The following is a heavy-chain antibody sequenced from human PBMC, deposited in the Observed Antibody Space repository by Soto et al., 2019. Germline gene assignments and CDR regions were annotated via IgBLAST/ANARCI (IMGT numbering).Heavy chain of an antibody. CDR3: ARGGYCSGGSCYALDY. Sequence: SQTLSLTCAISGDSVSSNSAAWNWIRQSPSRGLEWLGRTYYRSKWYNDYAVSVKSRITINPDTSKNQFSLQLNSVTPEDTAVYYCARGGYCSGGSCYALDYWGQGTLVTVSS. CDR1: GDSVSSNSAA. V-gene: IGHV6-1*01. J-gene: IGHJ4*02. CDR2: TYYRSKWYN. D-gene: IGHD2-15*01.